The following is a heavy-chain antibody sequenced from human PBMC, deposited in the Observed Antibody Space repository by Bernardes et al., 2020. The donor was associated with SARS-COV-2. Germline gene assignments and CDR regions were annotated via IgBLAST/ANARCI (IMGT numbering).Heavy chain of an antibody. CDR1: GFTFSSYS. D-gene: IGHD2-15*01. CDR2: ISGAGDST. J-gene: IGHJ4*02. CDR3: AREIDIPVGGKFRPPDY. Sequence: GGSLRLSCAASGFTFSSYSFKWVRQAPGKGPEWVSSISGAGDSTTYADSMKGRFTISRDNAKNLLYLQMNSLGVEDTAVYYCAREIDIPVGGKFRPPDYWGLGTRVTVAS. V-gene: IGHV3-21*06.